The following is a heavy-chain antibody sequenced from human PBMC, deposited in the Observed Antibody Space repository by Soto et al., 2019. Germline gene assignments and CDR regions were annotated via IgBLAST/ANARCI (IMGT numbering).Heavy chain of an antibody. J-gene: IGHJ4*02. D-gene: IGHD6-6*01. CDR1: GFTFSSYA. Sequence: EVQLLESGGGLVQPGGSLRLSCAASGFTFSSYAMSWVRQAPGKGLEWVSGISGSGVSTYYADSVKGRFTISRDNSKRTLYRQMNCLRAKNTAVYYCAKDRERIATRSIDYGGQGTLVTVSS. CDR2: ISGSGVST. CDR3: AKDRERIATRSIDY. V-gene: IGHV3-23*01.